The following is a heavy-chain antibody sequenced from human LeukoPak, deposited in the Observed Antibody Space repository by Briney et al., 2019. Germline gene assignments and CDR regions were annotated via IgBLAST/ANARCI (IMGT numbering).Heavy chain of an antibody. D-gene: IGHD5-12*01. CDR1: GFTFTQYA. Sequence: GGSLRLSCAASGFTFTQYAMSWVRQGPGKGLVWVSRIDDDGAGTTYADSVKGRFTISRDNAKNTLYLQMNSLRVEDTAVYYCARSASGYDAWGQGTLVTVSS. CDR2: IDDDGAGT. V-gene: IGHV3-74*01. CDR3: ARSASGYDA. J-gene: IGHJ5*02.